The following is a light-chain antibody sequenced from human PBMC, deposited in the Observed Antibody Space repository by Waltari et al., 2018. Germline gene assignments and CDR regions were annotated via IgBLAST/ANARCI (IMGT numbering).Light chain of an antibody. CDR2: EVT. CDR3: SSYAGGSSLM. CDR1: STDVEGFDP. V-gene: IGLV2-8*01. J-gene: IGLJ3*02. Sequence: QSALTQPPSASGSPAPSITISCTGISTDVEGFDPVLWDQQHPGKAPKLLNYEVTTRPSGVPDRFSGSKSDNTASLAVAGLQAEDEADYYCSSYAGGSSLMFGGGTKLTVL.